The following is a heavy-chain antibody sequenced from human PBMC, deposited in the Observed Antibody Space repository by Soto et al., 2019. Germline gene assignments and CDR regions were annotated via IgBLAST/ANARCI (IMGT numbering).Heavy chain of an antibody. Sequence: PEGSLRLPCPPSGFSFSDSHMSWISQAQGKALEWISYISLRRTFRDYADSVKGRFTISRDSVKTSLYLQMNNLTADRTGVYDCARGGGGGVFDPWSEG. CDR2: ISLRRTFR. CDR1: GFSFSDSH. V-gene: IGHV3-11*01. CDR3: ARGGGGGVFDP. D-gene: IGHD2-8*02. J-gene: IGHJ5*02.